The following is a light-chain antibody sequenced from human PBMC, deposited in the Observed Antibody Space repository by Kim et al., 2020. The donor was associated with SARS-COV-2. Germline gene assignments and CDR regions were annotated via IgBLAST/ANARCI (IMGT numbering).Light chain of an antibody. CDR2: EVT. V-gene: IGLV2-8*01. CDR1: SSDVGGYNY. CDR3: SSYAGSNKLL. Sequence: GQSVTISCTGTSSDVGGYNYVSWYQQHPGEGPKLRIYEVTKRPAGVPDRFSGAKAGNTASLTVSGLQAEDEAEYYCSSYAGSNKLLFGGGTQLTVL. J-gene: IGLJ3*02.